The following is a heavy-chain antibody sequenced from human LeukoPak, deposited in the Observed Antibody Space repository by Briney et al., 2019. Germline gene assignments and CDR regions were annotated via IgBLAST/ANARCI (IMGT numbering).Heavy chain of an antibody. CDR1: GFTFSSYS. V-gene: IGHV3-48*04. CDR2: ISSSSSTI. CDR3: ARVAGVRAYGQTSDDY. Sequence: GGSLRLSCAASGFTFSSYSMNWVRQAPGKGLEWVSYISSSSSTIYYADSVKGRFTISRDNAKNSLYLQMNSLRAEDTAVYYCARVAGVRAYGQTSDDYWGQGTLVTVSS. D-gene: IGHD4-17*01. J-gene: IGHJ4*02.